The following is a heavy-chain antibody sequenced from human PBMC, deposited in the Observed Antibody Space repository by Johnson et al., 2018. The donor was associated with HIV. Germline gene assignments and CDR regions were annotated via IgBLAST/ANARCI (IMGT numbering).Heavy chain of an antibody. CDR1: GFTFRSYG. V-gene: IGHV3-30*03. CDR2: VSYDGTNE. J-gene: IGHJ3*02. CDR3: ARDGTSRGGAFDI. D-gene: IGHD6-13*01. Sequence: QVQLVESGGGVVQPGRSLRLSCVASGFTFRSYGMHWVRQAPGKGLEWVAFVSYDGTNEFYADSVKGRFTISRDNAKNSLYLQMNSLRAEDTAVYYCARDGTSRGGAFDIWGQGTMVTVSS.